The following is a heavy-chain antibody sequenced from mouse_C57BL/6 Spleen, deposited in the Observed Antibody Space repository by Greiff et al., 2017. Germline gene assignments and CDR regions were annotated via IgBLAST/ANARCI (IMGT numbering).Heavy chain of an antibody. CDR3: ARTTAQGDYAMDY. CDR2: IDPSDSYT. CDR1: GSTFTSYW. V-gene: IGHV1-50*01. Sequence: VQLQQPGAELVKPGASVKLSCKASGSTFTSYWMQWVKQRPGQGLEWIGEIDPSDSYTNYNQKFKGTATLTVDTSSSTAYMQLSSLTSEDSAVYYCARTTAQGDYAMDYWGQGTSVTVSS. D-gene: IGHD3-2*02. J-gene: IGHJ4*01.